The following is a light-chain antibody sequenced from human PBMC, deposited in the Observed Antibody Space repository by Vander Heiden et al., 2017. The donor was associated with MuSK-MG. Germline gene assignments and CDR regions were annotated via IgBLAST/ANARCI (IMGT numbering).Light chain of an antibody. Sequence: QSVLTQPPSASGTPGQRVTISCSGSSSNIGGNFVYWYQQLPRTAPRLRIYRNNQRPSGVPDRFSGSKSGTSASLAISGLRSEDEADYYCAAWDDSLSGVVFGGGTKLTVL. J-gene: IGLJ2*01. CDR2: RNN. CDR1: SSNIGGNF. CDR3: AAWDDSLSGVV. V-gene: IGLV1-47*01.